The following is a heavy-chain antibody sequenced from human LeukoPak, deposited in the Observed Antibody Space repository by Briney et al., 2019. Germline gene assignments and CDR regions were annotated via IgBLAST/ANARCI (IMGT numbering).Heavy chain of an antibody. CDR1: GGSISSYN. CDR3: GRDSGTPGEGKFDP. D-gene: IGHD3-10*01. Sequence: SETLSLTCTVSGGSISSYNWSWIRQPAGKGREWIGRIYNSGSNTNNTSLKSRVPISVETTKNQFFLKRSPATAAATALFYWGRDSGTPGEGKFDPWGQGTLVTVSS. CDR2: IYNSGSN. V-gene: IGHV4-4*07. J-gene: IGHJ5*02.